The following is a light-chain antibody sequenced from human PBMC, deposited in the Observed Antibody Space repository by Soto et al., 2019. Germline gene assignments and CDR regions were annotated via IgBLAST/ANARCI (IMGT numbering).Light chain of an antibody. CDR1: QSVSSSY. V-gene: IGKV3-20*01. CDR2: GSS. J-gene: IGKJ4*01. Sequence: EIVLTQSPGTLSLSPGERATLSCRASQSVSSSYLAWYHQKPGQAPSVLIYGSSSRATGIPVRFSGSGFGTAFALTISGLELEDVSVYYCLQYGSSPRLTFGGGTKVAIK. CDR3: LQYGSSPRLT.